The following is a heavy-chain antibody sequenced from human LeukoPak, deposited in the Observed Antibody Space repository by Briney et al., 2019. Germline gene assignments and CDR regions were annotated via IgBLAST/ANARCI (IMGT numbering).Heavy chain of an antibody. CDR3: ARGGIYGALIDY. CDR1: GFTFSSYA. V-gene: IGHV3-23*01. D-gene: IGHD3-3*01. J-gene: IGHJ4*02. Sequence: PGGSLRLSCAASGFTFSSYAMSWVRQTPGKGLEWVSGISASGGATYYADSVKGRFTLSRDNSKNTVYLQMNSLRAADTAVYYCARGGIYGALIDYWGQGIQVTVSS. CDR2: ISASGGAT.